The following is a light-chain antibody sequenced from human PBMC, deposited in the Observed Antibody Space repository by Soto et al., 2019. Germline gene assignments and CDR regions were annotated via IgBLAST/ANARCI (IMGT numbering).Light chain of an antibody. CDR3: QQYDNLPRP. CDR1: QDISNY. Sequence: DIQMTQSPSSLSASVGDRVTITCQASQDISNYLNWYQQKPGKAPKLLIYDASNLETGVPSRFSGSGSGTDFTFTISSLQPEDIATSYCQQYDNLPRPFGQGTRLEIK. CDR2: DAS. V-gene: IGKV1-33*01. J-gene: IGKJ5*01.